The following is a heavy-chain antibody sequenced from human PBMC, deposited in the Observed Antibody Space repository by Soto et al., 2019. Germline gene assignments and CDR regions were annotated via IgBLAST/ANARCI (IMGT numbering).Heavy chain of an antibody. CDR2: ISAYNGNT. D-gene: IGHD3-22*01. CDR1: GCTFTSYG. V-gene: IGHV1-18*01. Sequence: ASVKVSCKASGCTFTSYGMSWVRQAPGQGLEWMGWISAYNGNTNYAQKLQGRVTMTTDTSTSTAYMELRSLRSDDTAVYYCARDPIVVISLDYWGQGTLVNVSS. CDR3: ARDPIVVISLDY. J-gene: IGHJ4*02.